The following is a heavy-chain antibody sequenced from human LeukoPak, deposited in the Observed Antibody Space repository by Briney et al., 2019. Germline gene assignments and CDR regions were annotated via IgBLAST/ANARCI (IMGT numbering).Heavy chain of an antibody. V-gene: IGHV4-59*01. CDR3: ARMTSSGWYAAGYYFDY. J-gene: IGHJ4*02. CDR1: GGSISSYY. Sequence: SETLSLTCTVSGGSISSYYWSWIRQPPGKGLEWIAYISYSGSTNYNPSLKSRVTISVDTSKNQISLKMSSVTAADTAVYYCARMTSSGWYAAGYYFDYGGKGPLVTVSS. D-gene: IGHD6-19*01. CDR2: ISYSGST.